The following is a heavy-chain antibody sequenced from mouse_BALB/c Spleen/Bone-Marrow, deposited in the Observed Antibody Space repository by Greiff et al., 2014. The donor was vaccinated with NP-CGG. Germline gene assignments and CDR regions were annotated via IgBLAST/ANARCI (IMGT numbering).Heavy chain of an antibody. CDR2: IHPNSGNT. CDR3: ARELGRGYYFDY. CDR1: GYTFTSSW. J-gene: IGHJ2*01. Sequence: LVESGSVLVRPGASVKLSCKASGYTFTSSWMHWAKQRPGQGLEWIGEIHPNSGNTNYNERFKGKATLTVDTSSSTAYVDLSSLTSEDSAVYYCARELGRGYYFDYWGQGTTLTVSS. V-gene: IGHV1S130*01. D-gene: IGHD4-1*01.